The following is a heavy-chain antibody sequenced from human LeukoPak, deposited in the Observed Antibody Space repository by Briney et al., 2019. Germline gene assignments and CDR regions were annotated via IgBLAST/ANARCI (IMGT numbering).Heavy chain of an antibody. CDR2: INPNSGGT. J-gene: IGHJ6*03. V-gene: IGHV1-2*02. CDR3: AQLGYCSSTSCYTGHYYYMDV. CDR1: GYTFTGYY. Sequence: ASVKVSCKASGYTFTGYYMHWVRQAPGQGLEWMGWINPNSGGTNYAQKFLGRVTMTRDTSISTAYMELSRLRSDDTAVYYCAQLGYCSSTSCYTGHYYYMDVWGKGTTVTVSS. D-gene: IGHD2-2*02.